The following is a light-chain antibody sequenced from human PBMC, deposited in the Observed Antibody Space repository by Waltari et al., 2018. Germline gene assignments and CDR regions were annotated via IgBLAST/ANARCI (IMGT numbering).Light chain of an antibody. Sequence: QSALTHPRSVSGSPGQSVPISCTGTSSDLSTYNYVSWYQQHPGKAPKLLIHDSPSRPSGVPDRFSGSRSGNMASLTISGLQAEDEADYYCCSYTGGYTWVFGGGTKLTVL. V-gene: IGLV2-11*01. CDR1: SSDLSTYNY. J-gene: IGLJ3*02. CDR3: CSYTGGYTWV. CDR2: DSP.